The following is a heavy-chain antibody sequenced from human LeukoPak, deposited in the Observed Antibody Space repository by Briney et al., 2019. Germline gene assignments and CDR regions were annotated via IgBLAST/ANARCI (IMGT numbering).Heavy chain of an antibody. CDR3: AKDLSGAFDI. J-gene: IGHJ3*02. Sequence: GGSLRLSCAVSGFTLTNHGVSWVRQAPGKGLEWVSAISGSGGSTYYADSVKGRFTISRDNSKNTLYLQMNSLRAEDTAVYYCAKDLSGAFDIWGQGTMVTVSS. CDR2: ISGSGGST. CDR1: GFTLTNHG. V-gene: IGHV3-23*01.